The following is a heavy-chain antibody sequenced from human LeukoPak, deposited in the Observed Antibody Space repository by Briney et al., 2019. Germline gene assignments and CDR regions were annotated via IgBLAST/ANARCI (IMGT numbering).Heavy chain of an antibody. CDR3: ARGGMEKRFGYYYGMDV. CDR2: IKQGGSEK. J-gene: IGHJ6*04. D-gene: IGHD3-3*01. Sequence: GGSLRLSCAASGFTFSDYWMSWVRQAPGKGLEWVANIKQGGSEKYCVDSVKGRFPISRDNAKNSLYLQMDSLRAEDTAVYYCARGGMEKRFGYYYGMDVWGKGTTVTVSS. CDR1: GFTFSDYW. V-gene: IGHV3-7*03.